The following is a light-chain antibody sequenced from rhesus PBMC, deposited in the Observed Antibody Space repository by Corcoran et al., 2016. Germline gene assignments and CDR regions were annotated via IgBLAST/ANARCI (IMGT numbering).Light chain of an antibody. J-gene: IGKJ1*01. Sequence: DIVMTQTPLSLPVTLGEPASISCRSSQSLVYSDGKTYLYWYLQKPGQFPQLLLYLVSKRAFGVPDKVSGRGSGSDFTLKISRVEAEEVGVYYCMQALRSPWTFGQGTKVEIK. CDR1: QSLVYSDGKTY. V-gene: IGKV2-82*02. CDR2: LVS. CDR3: MQALRSPWT.